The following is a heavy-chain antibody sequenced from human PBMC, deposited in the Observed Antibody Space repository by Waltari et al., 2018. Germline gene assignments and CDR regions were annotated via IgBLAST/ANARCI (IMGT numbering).Heavy chain of an antibody. CDR3: AMWNYVGWFDP. CDR1: GYTFTDYY. J-gene: IGHJ5*02. V-gene: IGHV1-69-2*01. CDR2: VDPEDGET. Sequence: EVQLVQSGAEVKKPGATVNISCKASGYTFTDYYMHWVQQAPGKGLEWMGRVDPEDGETIYAEKFQGRVTITADTSTDTAYMELSSLRSEDTAVYYCAMWNYVGWFDPWGQGTLVTVSS. D-gene: IGHD1-7*01.